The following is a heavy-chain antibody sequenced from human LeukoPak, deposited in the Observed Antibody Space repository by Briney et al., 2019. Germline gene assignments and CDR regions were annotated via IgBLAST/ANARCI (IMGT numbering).Heavy chain of an antibody. D-gene: IGHD4-23*01. CDR3: AAEIYGGNSDCCSFDI. CDR2: ISAYNGNT. V-gene: IGHV1-18*01. Sequence: ASVKVSCKASGYTFSNYGISWVRQAPGQGLEWMGWISAYNGNTNYAQKLQGRVTMTTDTSTSTAYMELSSLGSEDTAVYYCAAEIYGGNSDCCSFDIWGQGTMVTVSS. CDR1: GYTFSNYG. J-gene: IGHJ3*02.